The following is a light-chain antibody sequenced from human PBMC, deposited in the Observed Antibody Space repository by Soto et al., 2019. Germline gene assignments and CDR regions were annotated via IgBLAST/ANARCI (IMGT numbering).Light chain of an antibody. CDR1: SANIGAAYN. V-gene: IGLV1-40*01. CDR3: ATWDGSLPAEV. CDR2: GNN. J-gene: IGLJ2*01. Sequence: QSVLTQPPSVSGAPGQRVTISCTGSSANIGAAYNVDWYQQLPGTAPKLLIYGNNNRPSGVPARFSGSKSGTSASLAIAGLQAEDEGDYYCATWDGSLPAEVFGGGTKLTVL.